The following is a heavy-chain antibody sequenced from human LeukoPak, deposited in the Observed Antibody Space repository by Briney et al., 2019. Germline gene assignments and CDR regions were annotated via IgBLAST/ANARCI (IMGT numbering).Heavy chain of an antibody. V-gene: IGHV1-18*01. D-gene: IGHD2-2*01. CDR3: AGAPAGQYALFDP. CDR2: INTKNGNT. Sequence: ASVKVSCKASGYTFTSYGITWVRQAPGQGLEWMGWINTKNGNTNYAQKVQGRVTMTTDTSTSTAYMELRSLRSDDTAVYYCAGAPAGQYALFDPWGQGTLVTVSS. J-gene: IGHJ5*02. CDR1: GYTFTSYG.